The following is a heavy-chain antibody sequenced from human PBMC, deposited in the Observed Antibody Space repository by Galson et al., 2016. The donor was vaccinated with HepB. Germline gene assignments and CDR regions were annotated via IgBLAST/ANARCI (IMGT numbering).Heavy chain of an antibody. Sequence: SLTCAVSGYSISSGYYWGWIRQPPGKGLEWIGNVYHSGSTFYNPSLQSRVTISIDTSKNQLSLKLSSVTAADTAVYYCARDQSYYYDSSVYPYWYFDLWGRGTLVTVSS. D-gene: IGHD3-22*01. V-gene: IGHV4-38-2*02. J-gene: IGHJ2*01. CDR1: GYSISSGYY. CDR2: VYHSGST. CDR3: ARDQSYYYDSSVYPYWYFDL.